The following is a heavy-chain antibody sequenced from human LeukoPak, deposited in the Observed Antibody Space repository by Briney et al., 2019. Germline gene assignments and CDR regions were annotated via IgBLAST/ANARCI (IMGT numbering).Heavy chain of an antibody. CDR3: ARARGYAFDI. CDR1: GFTVSSKD. V-gene: IGHV3-53*01. J-gene: IGHJ3*02. Sequence: GGSLRLSCTASGFTVSSKDMSWVRQAPGKGLEWVSVTYSGGSTYYADSVKGRFTISRDNSKNTLYLQMDSLRAEDTAVYYCARARGYAFDIWGQGTMVTVSS. CDR2: TYSGGST.